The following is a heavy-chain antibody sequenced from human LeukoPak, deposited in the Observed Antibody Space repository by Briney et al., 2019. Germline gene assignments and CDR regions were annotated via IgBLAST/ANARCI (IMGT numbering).Heavy chain of an antibody. J-gene: IGHJ3*02. V-gene: IGHV4-38-2*01. CDR2: VYHSGST. CDR3: ARRTERAFDI. CDR1: GYSISSAYY. Sequence: SETLSLTCAASGYSISSAYYWGWIRQPPGKGLEWIGSVYHSGSTYYKPSLQSRATISVDTSKNQFSLKLSSVTAADPAVYYCARRTERAFDIWGQGTMVTVSS. D-gene: IGHD1/OR15-1a*01.